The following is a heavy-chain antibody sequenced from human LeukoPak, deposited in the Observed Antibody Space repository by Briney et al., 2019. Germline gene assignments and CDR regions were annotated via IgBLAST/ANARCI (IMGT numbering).Heavy chain of an antibody. CDR2: IRSKAYGGTK. CDR3: TRRTSFYYYYMDV. CDR1: GFTCGAYA. V-gene: IGHV3-49*04. Sequence: PGRSLRLSCTGSGFTCGAYAMSSVRQAPGKGLAWVGFIRSKAYGGTKEYAASVRGRFTISRDDSKSIAYLQMNSLKTEDTAVYYCTRRTSFYYYYMDVWGKGTTVTVSS. D-gene: IGHD2-2*01. J-gene: IGHJ6*03.